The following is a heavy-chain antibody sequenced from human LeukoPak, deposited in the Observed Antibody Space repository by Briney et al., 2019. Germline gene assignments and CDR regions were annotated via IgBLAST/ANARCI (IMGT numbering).Heavy chain of an antibody. CDR3: AREDYDSSDLDY. V-gene: IGHV4-61*01. D-gene: IGHD3-3*01. CDR1: GGSVSSGSYY. CDR2: IYYSGST. J-gene: IGHJ4*02. Sequence: NTSETLSLTCTVSGGSVSSGSYYWSWIRQPPGKGLEWIGYIYYSGSTNYNPSLKSRVTISVDTSKNQFSLKLSSVTAADTALYYCAREDYDSSDLDYWGQGTLVTVSS.